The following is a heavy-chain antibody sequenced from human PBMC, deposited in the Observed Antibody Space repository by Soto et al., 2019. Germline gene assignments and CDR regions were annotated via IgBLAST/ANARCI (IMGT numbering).Heavy chain of an antibody. D-gene: IGHD5-12*01. Sequence: PGESLKISCNGSGYSFTSYWISWVRQMPGKGLEWMGRIDPSDSYTNYSPSFQGHVTISADKSISTAYLQWSSLKASDTAMYYCARHTIEGVATMDAFDIWGQGTMVTVSS. CDR1: GYSFTSYW. J-gene: IGHJ3*02. CDR2: IDPSDSYT. V-gene: IGHV5-10-1*01. CDR3: ARHTIEGVATMDAFDI.